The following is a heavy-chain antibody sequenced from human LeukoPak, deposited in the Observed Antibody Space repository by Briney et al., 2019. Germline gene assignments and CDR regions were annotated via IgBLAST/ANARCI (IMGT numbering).Heavy chain of an antibody. D-gene: IGHD6-13*01. Sequence: GASVKVSCKASGYTFTSYAMHWVRQAPGQRLEWMGWINAGNGNTKYSQKFQGRVTITRDTSASTAYMELSSLRSEDTAVYYCARDRSDSSSWYGGDDWFDPWGQGTLVTVSS. J-gene: IGHJ5*02. CDR3: ARDRSDSSSWYGGDDWFDP. CDR2: INAGNGNT. CDR1: GYTFTSYA. V-gene: IGHV1-3*01.